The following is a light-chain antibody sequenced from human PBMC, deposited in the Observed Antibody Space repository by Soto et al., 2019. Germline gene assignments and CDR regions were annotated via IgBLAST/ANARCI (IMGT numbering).Light chain of an antibody. CDR1: SSDVGSYNL. V-gene: IGLV2-23*01. CDR3: CSYAGSSTFV. J-gene: IGLJ1*01. Sequence: QSALTQPASVSGSPGQSITISCTGTSSDVGSYNLVSWYQQYPGKAPKLMIYEAKKRPSGVSNRFSGSKSGNTASLTISGLQAEDEADYYCCSYAGSSTFVFGTGTKLTV. CDR2: EAK.